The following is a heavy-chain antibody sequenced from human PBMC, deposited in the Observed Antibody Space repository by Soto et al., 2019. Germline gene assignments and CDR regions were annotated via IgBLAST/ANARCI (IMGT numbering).Heavy chain of an antibody. CDR1: GYTFTGYY. V-gene: IGHV1-2*02. CDR3: ARETRRYSSESGAFDI. D-gene: IGHD6-19*01. CDR2: INPNSGGT. Sequence: GASVKVSCKASGYTFTGYYMHWVRQAPGQGLEWMGWINPNSGGTNYAQKFQGRVTMTRDTSISTAYMELSRLRSDDTAVYYCARETRRYSSESGAFDIWGQGTMVTVSS. J-gene: IGHJ3*02.